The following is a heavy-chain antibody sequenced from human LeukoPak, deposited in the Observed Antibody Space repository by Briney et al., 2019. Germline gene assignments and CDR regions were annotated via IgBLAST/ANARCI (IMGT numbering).Heavy chain of an antibody. V-gene: IGHV1-69*04. CDR3: AGSYSYGPRY. J-gene: IGHJ4*02. Sequence: ASVKVTCKASGGTFSTYAISWVRQAPGQGLEWMGRIIPILGIANYAQKFQGRVTITADKSTITAYMELSSLRSEDTAVYYCAGSYSYGPRYWGQGTLVTVSS. CDR2: IIPILGIA. CDR1: GGTFSTYA. D-gene: IGHD5-18*01.